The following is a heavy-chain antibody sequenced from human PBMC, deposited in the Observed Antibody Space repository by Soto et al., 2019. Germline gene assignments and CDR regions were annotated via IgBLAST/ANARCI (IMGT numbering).Heavy chain of an antibody. V-gene: IGHV4-39*01. J-gene: IGHJ4*02. D-gene: IGHD3-9*01. CDR1: GGSISSSSYY. CDR3: ARHRGYYDILTGYYTEFNFDY. CDR2: IYYSGTT. Sequence: TLSLTCTVSGGSISSSSYYWGWIRQPPGKGLEWIGSIYYSGTTYYNPSLKSRVTMSVDTSKNQFSLKLSSVTAADTAVYYCARHRGYYDILTGYYTEFNFDYWGQGTLVTVSS.